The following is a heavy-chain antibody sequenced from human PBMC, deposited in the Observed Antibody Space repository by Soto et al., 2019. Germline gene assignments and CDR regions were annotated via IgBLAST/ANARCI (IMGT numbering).Heavy chain of an antibody. J-gene: IGHJ6*03. V-gene: IGHV3-30*18. CDR2: ISYDGSNK. CDR1: GVIFSSSA. Sequence: QVQLEESGGGVVQPGWSLRLSCAASGVIFSSSAMHWVRQAPGKGLEWVAVISYDGSNKYYAGSVKGRFTISRDNSKNTLYLQENSLRADDTAVYYSAKDRPGPAHHSFFYYMDVWGKGTTVTVSS. D-gene: IGHD1-1*01. CDR3: AKDRPGPAHHSFFYYMDV.